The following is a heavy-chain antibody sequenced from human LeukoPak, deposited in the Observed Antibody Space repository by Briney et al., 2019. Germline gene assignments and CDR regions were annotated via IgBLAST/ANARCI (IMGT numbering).Heavy chain of an antibody. CDR2: IFSGGSST. V-gene: IGHV3-74*01. CDR1: GFTFSSYW. CDR3: ARLRWDTAFGFDY. Sequence: PGGSLRLSCAASGFTFSSYWMHWVRQAPGKGLVWVSHIFSGGSSTNYADSVKGRFTISRDNAKNTLYLQMNSLRAEDTAVYYCARLRWDTAFGFDYWGQGALVTVSS. J-gene: IGHJ4*02. D-gene: IGHD5-18*01.